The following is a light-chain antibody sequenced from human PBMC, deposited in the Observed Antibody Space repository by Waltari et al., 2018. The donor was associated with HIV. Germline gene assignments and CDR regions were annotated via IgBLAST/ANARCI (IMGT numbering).Light chain of an antibody. CDR1: NTHFRPHRL. Sequence: QSGLTQPASVSASLGQSITISCIASNTHFRPHRLVSCYPHHPDKAPQPLIYGDNIRPSGIPFRLSGSKSDNTASLTISGLQVDDEGDYYCSSYMNSGTLVFGGGTKVTVL. V-gene: IGLV2-14*01. CDR2: GDN. CDR3: SSYMNSGTLV. J-gene: IGLJ3*02.